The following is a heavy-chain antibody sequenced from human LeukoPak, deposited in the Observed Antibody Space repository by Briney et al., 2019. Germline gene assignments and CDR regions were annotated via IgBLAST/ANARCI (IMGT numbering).Heavy chain of an antibody. CDR3: ARDAHKYYYDSSGYSPYFDY. Sequence: GGSLRLSCAASGFTVSSNYMSWVRQAPGKGLEWVSVIYSGGSTYYADSVKGRFTISRDNSKNTLYLQMNSLRDEDTAVYYCARDAHKYYYDSSGYSPYFDYWGQGTLVTVSS. CDR1: GFTVSSNY. J-gene: IGHJ4*02. CDR2: IYSGGST. V-gene: IGHV3-66*01. D-gene: IGHD3-22*01.